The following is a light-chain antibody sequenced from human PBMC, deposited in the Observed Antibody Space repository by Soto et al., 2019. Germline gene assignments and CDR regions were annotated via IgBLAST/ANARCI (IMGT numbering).Light chain of an antibody. V-gene: IGKV3-20*01. Sequence: EIVLTQSPGTLSLSSGERATLSCRASQSVSSMYLTWYQQKPGQAPRLLIYGASSRATGIPDRFSGSGSGTDFTLTISSLEPEDFAVYYCQHYGTSPFTFGPGTKVDIK. J-gene: IGKJ3*01. CDR1: QSVSSMY. CDR2: GAS. CDR3: QHYGTSPFT.